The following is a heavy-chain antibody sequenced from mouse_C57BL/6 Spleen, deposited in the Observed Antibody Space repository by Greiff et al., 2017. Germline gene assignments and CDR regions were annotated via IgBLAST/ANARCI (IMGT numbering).Heavy chain of an antibody. J-gene: IGHJ1*03. D-gene: IGHD2-3*01. CDR2: INYDGSST. Sequence: EVHLVESEGGLVQPGSSMKLSCTASGFTFSDYYMAWVRQVPEKGLEWVANINYDGSSTYYLDSLKSRFIISRDNAKNILYLQMSSLKSEDTATYYCARAPDGYLYFDVWGTGTTVTVSS. CDR3: ARAPDGYLYFDV. CDR1: GFTFSDYY. V-gene: IGHV5-16*01.